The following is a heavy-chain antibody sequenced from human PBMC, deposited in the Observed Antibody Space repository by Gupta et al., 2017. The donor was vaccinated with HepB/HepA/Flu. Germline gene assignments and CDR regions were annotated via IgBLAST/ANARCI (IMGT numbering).Heavy chain of an antibody. CDR1: GLTFSRSE. V-gene: IGHV3-48*03. CDR3: ARDIGGSYFGFDY. D-gene: IGHD1-26*01. J-gene: IGHJ4*02. CDR2: MRSSGSTI. Sequence: EVQLVESGGGLVTPGGSLRLSCAASGLTFSRSEMNCCRQAPGKGLEWDSYMRSSGSTIYYADSVKGRFTISRDNAKNSLYLQMNSLRAEDTAVYYCARDIGGSYFGFDYWGQGTLVTVSS.